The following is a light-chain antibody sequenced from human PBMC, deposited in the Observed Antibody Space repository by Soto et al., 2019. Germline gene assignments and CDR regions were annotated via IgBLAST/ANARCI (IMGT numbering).Light chain of an antibody. Sequence: EIVLTQSPGTLSLSPGERATLSCRSSQSVSSRSLAWYQQKPGQAPRLLIPDASNRAAGIPARFSGSGSGTDFTLTINRLEPEDFAVYYCQQYASSPRTFGPGTKVDIK. V-gene: IGKV3-20*01. CDR3: QQYASSPRT. CDR2: DAS. CDR1: QSVSSRS. J-gene: IGKJ3*01.